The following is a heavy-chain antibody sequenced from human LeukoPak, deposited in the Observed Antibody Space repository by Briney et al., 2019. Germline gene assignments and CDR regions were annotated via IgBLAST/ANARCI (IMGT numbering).Heavy chain of an antibody. CDR3: TTAPYSSGGR. V-gene: IGHV3-21*03. J-gene: IGHJ4*02. D-gene: IGHD6-19*01. CDR1: GFTFSSYS. Sequence: GGSLRLSCAASGFTFSSYSMNWVRQAPGKGLEWVSSISTSSTYIYYADSVKGRFTISRDNAKNSLYLQMNSLKTEDTAVYYCTTAPYSSGGRWGQGTLVTVSS. CDR2: ISTSSTYI.